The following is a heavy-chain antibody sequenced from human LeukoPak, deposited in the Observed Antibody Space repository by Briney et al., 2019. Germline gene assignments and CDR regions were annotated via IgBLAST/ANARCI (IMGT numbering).Heavy chain of an antibody. CDR1: GFTFSSYG. D-gene: IGHD5-24*01. CDR3: ARDPLRWLQNNYYYYYMDV. V-gene: IGHV3-48*02. CDR2: ISSTSRTI. J-gene: IGHJ6*03. Sequence: GGSLRLSCATSGFTFSSYGMNWVRQAPGKGLEWVSYISSTSRTIYDADSVKGRFTISRDNAKNSLYLQMNSQRDEDTAVYYCARDPLRWLQNNYYYYYMDVWGKGTTVTVSS.